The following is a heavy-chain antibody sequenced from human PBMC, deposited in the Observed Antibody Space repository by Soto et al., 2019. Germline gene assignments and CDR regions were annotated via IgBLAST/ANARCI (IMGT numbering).Heavy chain of an antibody. D-gene: IGHD6-13*01. J-gene: IGHJ6*02. Sequence: SETLSLPCTVSGGSISSLYWSRIRQPPGKGLEWIGEINHSGSTNYNPSLKSRVTISVDTSKNQFSLKLSSVTAADTAAYYCARGRGVEAAAGSPNYYYYYGMDVWGQGATVTVSS. CDR3: ARGRGVEAAAGSPNYYYYYGMDV. CDR1: GGSISSLY. V-gene: IGHV4-34*01. CDR2: INHSGST.